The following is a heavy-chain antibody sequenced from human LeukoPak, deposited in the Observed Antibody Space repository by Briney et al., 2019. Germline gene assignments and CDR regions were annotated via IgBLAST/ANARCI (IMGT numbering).Heavy chain of an antibody. V-gene: IGHV3-48*02. CDR2: ISSSSSTI. CDR3: ARGRSYADYNGWFDP. CDR1: GFSFSSYS. D-gene: IGHD4-17*01. J-gene: IGHJ5*02. Sequence: GGSLRLSCAASGFSFSSYSMNWVRQAPGKGLEWVSYISSSSSTIYYADSVKGRFTISRDNAKNSLYLQMNSLRDEDTAVYYCARGRSYADYNGWFDPWGQGTLVTVAS.